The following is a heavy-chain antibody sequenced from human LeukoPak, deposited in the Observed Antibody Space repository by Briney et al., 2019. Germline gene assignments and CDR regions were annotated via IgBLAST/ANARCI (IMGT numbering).Heavy chain of an antibody. CDR3: TQSNY. Sequence: GGSLRLSCAASGFIFSNFAMSWVRQASGKGLEWVGRIRSKADNYATAYAASVQGRCTISRDDSKSTAYLQLNSLKTEDTAVYYCTQSNYWGQGALVTVSS. V-gene: IGHV3-73*01. CDR2: IRSKADNYAT. CDR1: GFIFSNFA. J-gene: IGHJ4*02.